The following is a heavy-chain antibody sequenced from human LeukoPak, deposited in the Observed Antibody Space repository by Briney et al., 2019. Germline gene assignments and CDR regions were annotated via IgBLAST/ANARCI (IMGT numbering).Heavy chain of an antibody. CDR1: GYTFTTYA. J-gene: IGHJ4*02. D-gene: IGHD3-22*01. Sequence: ASVKVSCKTSGYTFTTYAIHWVRRAPGQRLEWMGLINADDGNTRYSQRFQGRVTITRDTSANTAYMELSSLRFEDTAVYYCARGGDDSSSYYYVPYYWGQGTLVTVSS. V-gene: IGHV1-3*01. CDR3: ARGGDDSSSYYYVPYY. CDR2: INADDGNT.